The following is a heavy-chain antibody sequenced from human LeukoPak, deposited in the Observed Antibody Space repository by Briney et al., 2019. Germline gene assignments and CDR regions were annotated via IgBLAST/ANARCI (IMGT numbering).Heavy chain of an antibody. D-gene: IGHD3-10*01. CDR2: FYHSGTI. CDR1: GGSITSNNYF. Sequence: PSETLSLTCLVSGGSITSNNYFWGWIRQPREKGLEWIGGFYHSGTIFYSPSLGSRVAISLDTSKNQFSLRLLSVTAADTAVFYCARQGVVPNKAGWYFDLWGRGTLVTVSS. J-gene: IGHJ2*01. V-gene: IGHV4-39*01. CDR3: ARQGVVPNKAGWYFDL.